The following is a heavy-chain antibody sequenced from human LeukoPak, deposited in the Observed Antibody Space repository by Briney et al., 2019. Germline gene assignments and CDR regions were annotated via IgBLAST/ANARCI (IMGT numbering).Heavy chain of an antibody. CDR1: GFTFSSYW. V-gene: IGHV3-7*01. Sequence: QSGGSLRLSCAASGFTFSSYWMSWVRQAPGKGLEWVANIKQDGSEKYYVDSVKGRFTISRDNSKNTLYLQMNSLRAEDTAVYYCAKDLPDQNSSGWYVDLTFYYYGMDVWGQGTTVTVSS. D-gene: IGHD6-19*01. J-gene: IGHJ6*02. CDR2: IKQDGSEK. CDR3: AKDLPDQNSSGWYVDLTFYYYGMDV.